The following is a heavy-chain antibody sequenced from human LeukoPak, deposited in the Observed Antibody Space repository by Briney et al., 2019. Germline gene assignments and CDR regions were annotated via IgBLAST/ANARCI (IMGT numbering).Heavy chain of an antibody. D-gene: IGHD5-18*01. CDR2: ISGSGGST. J-gene: IGHJ6*02. CDR3: AKDERWHTAMVRYYYYYGMDV. Sequence: PGGSLRLSCAASGFTFSSYAMSWVRQAPGKGLEWVSAISGSGGSTYYADSVKGRFTISRDNSKNTLYLQMNSLRAEGTAVYYCAKDERWHTAMVRYYYYYGMDVWGQGTTVTVSS. V-gene: IGHV3-23*01. CDR1: GFTFSSYA.